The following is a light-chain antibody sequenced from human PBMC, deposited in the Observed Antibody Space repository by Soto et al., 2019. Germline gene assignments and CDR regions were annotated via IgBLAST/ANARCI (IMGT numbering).Light chain of an antibody. J-gene: IGLJ2*01. CDR2: GNS. Sequence: QYVLTQPPSVSGAPGQRVTISCTGSSSNIGAGYDVHWYQQLPRTAPKLLIYGNSNRPSGVPDRFSGSKSGTSASLAITGLQAEDEADYYCQSYDSSLSCYVVFGGGTKLTVL. CDR1: SSNIGAGYD. CDR3: QSYDSSLSCYVV. V-gene: IGLV1-40*01.